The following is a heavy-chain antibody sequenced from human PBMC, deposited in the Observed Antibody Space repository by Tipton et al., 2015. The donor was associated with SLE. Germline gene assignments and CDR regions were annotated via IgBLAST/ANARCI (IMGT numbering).Heavy chain of an antibody. CDR3: ARIKITGGGGEAFDI. J-gene: IGHJ3*02. D-gene: IGHD3-16*01. Sequence: SLRLSCAASGFDFSTYWMTWVRQAPGKGLEWVANIKDDGTEKYYLDSVWGRFTFSRDNAKNSLYLQMSSLRAEDTAVYYCARIKITGGGGEAFDIWGQGTMVTVSS. V-gene: IGHV3-7*01. CDR1: GFDFSTYW. CDR2: IKDDGTEK.